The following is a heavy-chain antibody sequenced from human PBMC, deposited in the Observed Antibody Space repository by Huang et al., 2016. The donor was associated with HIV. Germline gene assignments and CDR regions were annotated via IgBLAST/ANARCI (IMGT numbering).Heavy chain of an antibody. CDR1: GYTFDSYG. V-gene: IGHV1-18*04. D-gene: IGHD6-19*01. J-gene: IGHJ4*02. CDR2: SGHNSGKT. CDR3: ARDATGYGTGWSTEFDY. Sequence: HVQLVQSGADVKKPGASVKVSCKASGYTFDSYGTNWVRQAPGQGLEWMGGSGHNSGKTNHAQKLKGRVTITTDTTTSTAYMELRILTSDDTAVYYGARDATGYGTGWSTEFDYWGQGTLVTVSS.